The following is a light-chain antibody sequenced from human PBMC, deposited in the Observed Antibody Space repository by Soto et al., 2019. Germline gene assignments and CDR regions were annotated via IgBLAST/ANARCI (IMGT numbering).Light chain of an antibody. V-gene: IGLV2-23*02. CDR1: SSEVGSYTL. CDR2: EVS. J-gene: IGLJ1*01. CDR3: WSYAGSFTYV. Sequence: QSVLTQPASVSGSPGQSITISCTGSSSEVGSYTLVSWYQQHPGKVPKLMIYEVSKRPSGVSVRFSGSRSGNTASLTISGLQAEDEADYFCWSYAGSFTYVFGTGTKVTVL.